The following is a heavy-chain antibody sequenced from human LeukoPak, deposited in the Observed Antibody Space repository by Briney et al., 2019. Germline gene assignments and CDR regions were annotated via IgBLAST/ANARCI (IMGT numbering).Heavy chain of an antibody. CDR2: IYYSGST. CDR3: ARAEGHWFDP. J-gene: IGHJ5*02. CDR1: GGSIGSYY. Sequence: SETLSLSCTVSGGSIGSYYWSWIRQPPGKGLEWIGYIYYSGSTNYNPSLKSRVTISIDTSKNQFSLKLTSVSAADTAVYHCARAEGHWFDPWGQGILVTVSS. V-gene: IGHV4-59*01.